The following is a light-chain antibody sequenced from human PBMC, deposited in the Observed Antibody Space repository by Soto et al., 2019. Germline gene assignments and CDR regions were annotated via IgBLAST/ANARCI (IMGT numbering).Light chain of an antibody. Sequence: DIQMTQSPSSLSASVGDRVTITCRASQSISTNLNWFQQKPGKAPKLLIYAASSLQSGVPSRFSGSGSGTDFTLTISSLQPEDFAAYYCQKYNSAPLTFGGGTKVDIK. CDR2: AAS. CDR3: QKYNSAPLT. J-gene: IGKJ4*01. V-gene: IGKV1-39*01. CDR1: QSISTN.